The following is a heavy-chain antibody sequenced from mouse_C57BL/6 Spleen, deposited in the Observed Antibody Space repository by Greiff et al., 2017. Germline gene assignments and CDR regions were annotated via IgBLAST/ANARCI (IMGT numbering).Heavy chain of an antibody. V-gene: IGHV1-52*01. Sequence: QVQLQQPGAELVRPGSSVTLSCKASGYTFTSYWMHWVKQRPIQGLEWIGNIDPSDSETHYNQKFKDKATLTVDKSSSKAYMQLSSLTSEDSAVYYCARDSSGQAWFAYWGQGTLVTVSA. CDR3: ARDSSGQAWFAY. CDR1: GYTFTSYW. CDR2: IDPSDSET. D-gene: IGHD3-2*02. J-gene: IGHJ3*01.